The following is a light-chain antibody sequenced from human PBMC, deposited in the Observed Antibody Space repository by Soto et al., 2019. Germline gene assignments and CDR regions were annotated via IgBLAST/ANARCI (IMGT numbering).Light chain of an antibody. CDR1: QSVSTY. Sequence: EIVLTQSPATLSLSPGERATLSCRASQSVSTYLAWFQQKPGQAPRLLIYDASNRATGIPARFSGSGSGTDFTLIISSLEPEDFAVYYCQQRSIWVTFGGGTKVEIK. V-gene: IGKV3-11*01. J-gene: IGKJ4*01. CDR2: DAS. CDR3: QQRSIWVT.